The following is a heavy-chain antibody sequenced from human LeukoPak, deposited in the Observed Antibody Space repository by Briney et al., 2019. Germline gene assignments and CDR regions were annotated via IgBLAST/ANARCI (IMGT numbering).Heavy chain of an antibody. CDR1: GGSISSGSYY. V-gene: IGHV4-61*02. Sequence: PSQTLSLTCTVAGGSISSGSYYWSWIRQPAGKGLEWIGRIYTSGSTNYNPSLKSRVTISVDTSKNQFSLKLSSVTAADTAVYYCARGSRHYDILTGYFASQPDYWGQGTLVTVSS. CDR2: IYTSGST. CDR3: ARGSRHYDILTGYFASQPDY. J-gene: IGHJ4*02. D-gene: IGHD3-9*01.